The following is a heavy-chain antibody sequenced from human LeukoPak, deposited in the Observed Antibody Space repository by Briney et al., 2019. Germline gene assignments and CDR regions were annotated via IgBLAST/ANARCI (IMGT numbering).Heavy chain of an antibody. CDR3: ARGGDYDFWSGYWDFDY. Sequence: ASVKVSCKASGYTFTNYAISWVRQAPGQGLEWMGWISAYNGNTNYAQNVQGRVTMTTDTSTSTAYMELRSLRSDDTAVYYCARGGDYDFWSGYWDFDYWGQGTLVTVSS. V-gene: IGHV1-18*01. D-gene: IGHD3-3*01. CDR1: GYTFTNYA. CDR2: ISAYNGNT. J-gene: IGHJ4*02.